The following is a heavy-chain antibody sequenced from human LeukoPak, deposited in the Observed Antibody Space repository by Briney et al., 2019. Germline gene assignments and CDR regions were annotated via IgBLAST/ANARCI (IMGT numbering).Heavy chain of an antibody. Sequence: PSETLSLTCAVYGGSFSGYYWSWIRQPPGKGLEWIGEINHSGSTNYNPSLKSRVTISVHTSKNQFSLKLSSATAADTAVYYCSMDSSGYYYTASDYWGQGTLVTVSS. CDR2: INHSGST. J-gene: IGHJ4*02. CDR3: SMDSSGYYYTASDY. V-gene: IGHV4-34*01. D-gene: IGHD3-22*01. CDR1: GGSFSGYY.